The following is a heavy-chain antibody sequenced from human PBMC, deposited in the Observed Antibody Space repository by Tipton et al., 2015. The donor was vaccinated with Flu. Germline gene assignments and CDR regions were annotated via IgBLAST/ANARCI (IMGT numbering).Heavy chain of an antibody. CDR1: GDSVSNSDYY. CDR2: IDFSGST. CDR3: AREGPYFYGMDV. V-gene: IGHV4-31*03. Sequence: TLSFTCTVSGDSVSNSDYYWNWIRQEPGKGLEWIGHIDFSGSTHYNPSLKSRLTISIDTSKNQFSLRLNGVTGADTAVYYCAREGPYFYGMDVWGQGTTVTVSS. J-gene: IGHJ6*02.